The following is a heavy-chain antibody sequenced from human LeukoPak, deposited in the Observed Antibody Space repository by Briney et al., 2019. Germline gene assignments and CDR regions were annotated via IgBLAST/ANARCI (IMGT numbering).Heavy chain of an antibody. D-gene: IGHD3-9*01. V-gene: IGHV4-34*01. CDR2: INYSGST. Sequence: SETLSLTCAVYGGSLSENYYSWIRQPPEKGLEWIGEINYSGSTNYNPALKSRVSISVDTSKNQFSLKVNSVTAADTAVFYCARRIALGRYYFDYWAQGTPVTVSS. J-gene: IGHJ4*02. CDR3: ARRIALGRYYFDY. CDR1: GGSLSENY.